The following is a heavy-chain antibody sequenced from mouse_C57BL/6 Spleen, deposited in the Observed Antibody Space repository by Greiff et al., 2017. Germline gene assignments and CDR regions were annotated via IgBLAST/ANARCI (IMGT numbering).Heavy chain of an antibody. J-gene: IGHJ4*01. CDR1: GYTFTDYY. Sequence: EVQLQQSGPELVKPGASVKISCKASGYTFTDYYMNWVKQSHGKSLEWIGDINPNNGGTSYNQKFKGKATLTVDKSSSTAYMELRSLTSEDSAVYYCANSNYVRLHYAMDYWGQGTSVTVSS. D-gene: IGHD2-5*01. V-gene: IGHV1-26*01. CDR3: ANSNYVRLHYAMDY. CDR2: INPNNGGT.